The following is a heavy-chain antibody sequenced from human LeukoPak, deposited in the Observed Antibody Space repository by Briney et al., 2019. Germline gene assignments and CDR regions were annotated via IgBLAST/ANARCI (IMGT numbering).Heavy chain of an antibody. D-gene: IGHD6-19*01. J-gene: IGHJ4*02. CDR1: GFTLRSYS. CDR3: ARGNSGWSRDY. CDR2: INWGSNHI. Sequence: GGSLRLSCAASGFTLRSYSMSWVRQAPGKGLEWVSSINWGSNHIYYADAVQGRFTISRDNAKNSLYLQMNSLRVEDTAIYYCARGNSGWSRDYWGQGTLVTVSS. V-gene: IGHV3-21*06.